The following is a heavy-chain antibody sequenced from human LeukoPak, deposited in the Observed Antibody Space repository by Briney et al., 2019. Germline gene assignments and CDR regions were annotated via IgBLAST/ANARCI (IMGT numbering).Heavy chain of an antibody. D-gene: IGHD3-22*01. CDR2: ISSSGSST. CDR3: ARADSSSWFDY. V-gene: IGHV3-48*03. CDR1: GFTFSSYE. J-gene: IGHJ4*02. Sequence: PGGSLRLSCAASGFTFSSYEMNWVRQAPGKGPEWISVISSSGSSTNYADSVRGRFTVSRDNAKNSLFLQMNRLRPEDSAVYYCARADSSSWFDYWGQGTLVTVSS.